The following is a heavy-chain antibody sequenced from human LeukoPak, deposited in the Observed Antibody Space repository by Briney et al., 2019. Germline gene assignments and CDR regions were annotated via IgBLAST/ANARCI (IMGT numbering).Heavy chain of an antibody. D-gene: IGHD2-2*01. CDR2: ISGSGGST. J-gene: IGHJ4*02. V-gene: IGHV3-23*01. CDR1: GFTFSSYA. CDR3: AKDRVVVPAAIDY. Sequence: PGGSLGLSCAASGFTFSSYAMSWVRQAPGKGLEWVSAISGSGGSTYYADSVKGRFTISRDNSKNTLYLQMNSLRAEDTAVYYCAKDRVVVPAAIDYWGQGTLVTVSS.